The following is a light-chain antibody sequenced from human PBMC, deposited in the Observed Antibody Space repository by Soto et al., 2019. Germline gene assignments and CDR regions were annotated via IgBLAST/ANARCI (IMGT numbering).Light chain of an antibody. CDR3: QQSYGTPIT. J-gene: IGKJ5*01. Sequence: DIQMTQSPSSLSASAGDRVTITCRASQSISRYLNWYQQKPGKAPNLLIYVASSLQSEVPSRFSGSGSGTDFTLTITSLQPEDFATYYCQQSYGTPITFGQGTRPEIK. CDR1: QSISRY. CDR2: VAS. V-gene: IGKV1-39*01.